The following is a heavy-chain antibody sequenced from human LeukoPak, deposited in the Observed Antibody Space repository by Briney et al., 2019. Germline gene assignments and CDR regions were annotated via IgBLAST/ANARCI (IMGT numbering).Heavy chain of an antibody. CDR3: ARVYDYGKFDF. CDR1: GGSISSYY. D-gene: IGHD4/OR15-4a*01. CDR2: IYTSGST. Sequence: SETLSLTCTVSGGSISSYYWSWIRQPAGKGLEWIGRIYTSGSTSYDPSLKSRVTMSIDTSKSQFSLNLNSVTAADTAVYYCARVYDYGKFDFWGPGTPLTVSS. J-gene: IGHJ4*02. V-gene: IGHV4-4*07.